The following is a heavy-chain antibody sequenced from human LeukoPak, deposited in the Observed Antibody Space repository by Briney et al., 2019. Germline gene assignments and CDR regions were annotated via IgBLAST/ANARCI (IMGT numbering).Heavy chain of an antibody. Sequence: GGSLRLSCAASGFTLSSYWMGWVRQAPGKGLEWVANINPDGSETYYVDSVKGRFTISRDNSKNTLYLQMNSLRAEDTAVYYCAKGSCSGSYCAFDYWGQGTLVTVSS. CDR1: GFTLSSYW. CDR2: INPDGSET. D-gene: IGHD3-10*02. J-gene: IGHJ4*02. CDR3: AKGSCSGSYCAFDY. V-gene: IGHV3-7*03.